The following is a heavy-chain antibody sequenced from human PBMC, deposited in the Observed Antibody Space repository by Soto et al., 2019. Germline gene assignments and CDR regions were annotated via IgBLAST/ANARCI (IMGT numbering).Heavy chain of an antibody. CDR2: ISYDGSNK. CDR3: AKDGYSSSWVGWFDP. D-gene: IGHD6-13*01. V-gene: IGHV3-30*18. J-gene: IGHJ5*02. CDR1: GFTFSSYG. Sequence: QVQLVESGGGVVQPGRSLRLSCAASGFTFSSYGMHWVRQAPGKGLEWVAVISYDGSNKYYADSVKGRFTISRDISKNTLYLQMNSLRAEDTAVYYCAKDGYSSSWVGWFDPWGQGTLVTVSS.